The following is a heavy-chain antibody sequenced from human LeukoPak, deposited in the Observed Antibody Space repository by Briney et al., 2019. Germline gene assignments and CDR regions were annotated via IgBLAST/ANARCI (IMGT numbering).Heavy chain of an antibody. CDR3: SRDPAMTSGHGMDV. D-gene: IGHD4-11*01. J-gene: IGHJ6*02. Sequence: GGSLRLSCAASGFTVSSSFMSWVRQAPGKGLEWVSVIYTGGSTYYADSVKGRFTISRDDSKNMVYLQMNSLRAEDTAVYFCSRDPAMTSGHGMDVWGQGTTVTVSS. V-gene: IGHV3-66*01. CDR1: GFTVSSSF. CDR2: IYTGGST.